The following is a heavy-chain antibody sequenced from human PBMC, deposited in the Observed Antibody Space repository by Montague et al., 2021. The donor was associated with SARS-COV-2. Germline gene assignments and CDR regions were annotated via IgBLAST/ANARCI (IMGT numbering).Heavy chain of an antibody. Sequence: SETLSLTCTVSGGSISGSCYYWGWIRQSPGQGLEWNGSIYYSGSNYYNLTLKSPVTISVDTTKNQLSLKLSSVTAADTAVYYCARHKRRWLQLRPDAFDIWGQGTMVTVSS. J-gene: IGHJ3*02. CDR2: IYYSGSN. D-gene: IGHD5-24*01. CDR3: ARHKRRWLQLRPDAFDI. V-gene: IGHV4-39*01. CDR1: GGSISGSCYY.